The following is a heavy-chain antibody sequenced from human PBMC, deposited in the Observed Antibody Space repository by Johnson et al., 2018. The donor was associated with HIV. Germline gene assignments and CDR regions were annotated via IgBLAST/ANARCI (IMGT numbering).Heavy chain of an antibody. Sequence: VQLVESGGGLVQPGGSLRLSCAASGFTFSSYDMYWVRQAPGKGLEWVGRIRSKTDGGITDYAAPVKGRFTFSRDDSKNTLYRQMNSLKTEDTAVYYCTTDPMAAAGHEAFDVWGQGTVVTVSS. V-gene: IGHV3-15*01. CDR1: GFTFSSYD. CDR3: TTDPMAAAGHEAFDV. D-gene: IGHD6-13*01. CDR2: IRSKTDGGIT. J-gene: IGHJ3*01.